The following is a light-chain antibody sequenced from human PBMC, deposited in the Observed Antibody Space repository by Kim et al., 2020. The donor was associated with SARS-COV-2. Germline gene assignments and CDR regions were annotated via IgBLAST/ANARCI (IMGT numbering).Light chain of an antibody. Sequence: GQSVTISCTGTNSDVGGFNYVSLYQHRPGKAPILMIYDVNKRPSGVPDRCSGSKSGNTASLAISGLQAEDEADYYCCSNAGSYILVFGGGTQLTVL. V-gene: IGLV2-11*01. J-gene: IGLJ3*02. CDR1: NSDVGGFNY. CDR3: CSNAGSYILV. CDR2: DVN.